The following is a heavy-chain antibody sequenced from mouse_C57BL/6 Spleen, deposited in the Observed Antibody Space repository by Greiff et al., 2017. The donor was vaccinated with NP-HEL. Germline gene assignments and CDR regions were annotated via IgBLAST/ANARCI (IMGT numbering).Heavy chain of an antibody. V-gene: IGHV1-55*01. CDR3: ARINYSNRYYAMDY. D-gene: IGHD2-5*01. J-gene: IGHJ4*01. Sequence: QVQLQQPGAELVKPGASVKMSCKASGYTFTSYWITWVKQRPGQGLEWIGDIYPGSGSTNYNEKFKSKATLTVDTSSSTAYMQLSSLTSEDSAVYYCARINYSNRYYAMDYWGQGTSVTVSS. CDR2: IYPGSGST. CDR1: GYTFTSYW.